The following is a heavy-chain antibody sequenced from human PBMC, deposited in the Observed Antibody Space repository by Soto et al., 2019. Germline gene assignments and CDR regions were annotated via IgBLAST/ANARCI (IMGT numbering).Heavy chain of an antibody. CDR3: ARFGSGYDPNYYYYMDV. V-gene: IGHV4-59*08. D-gene: IGHD5-12*01. CDR2: IYYSGST. J-gene: IGHJ6*03. CDR1: GGSISSYY. Sequence: SETLSLTCTVSGGSISSYYWSWIRQPPGKGLEWIGYIYYSGSTNYNPSLKSRVTISVDTSKNQFSLKLSSVTAADTAVYYCARFGSGYDPNYYYYMDVWGKGTTVTVSS.